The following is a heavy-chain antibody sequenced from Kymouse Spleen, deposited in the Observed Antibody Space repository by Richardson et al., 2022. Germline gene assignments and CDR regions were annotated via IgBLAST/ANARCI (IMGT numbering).Heavy chain of an antibody. CDR2: INHSGST. J-gene: IGHJ5*02. D-gene: IGHD2-21*02. V-gene: IGHV4-34*01. CDR3: ARSRGDCSWFDP. CDR1: GGSFSGYY. Sequence: QVQLQQWGAGLLKPSETLSLTCAVYGGSFSGYYWSWIRQPPGKGLEWIGEINHSGSTNYNPSLKSRVTISVDTSKNQFSLKLSSVTAADTAVYYCARSRGDCSWFDPWGQGTLVTVSS.